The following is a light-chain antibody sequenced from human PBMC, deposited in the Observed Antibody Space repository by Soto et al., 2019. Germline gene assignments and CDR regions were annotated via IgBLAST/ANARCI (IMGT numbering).Light chain of an antibody. Sequence: ERVMTQSPASLSLSPGESATLSCRASQSVNTNFAWYQQKPGQAPRLLIYAASIRATGVPARFSVTGSGTEFTLTISSLQYEDFAVYDCQQYNNWPWTFCQGTKVDIK. J-gene: IGKJ1*01. CDR3: QQYNNWPWT. CDR1: QSVNTN. V-gene: IGKV3-15*01. CDR2: AAS.